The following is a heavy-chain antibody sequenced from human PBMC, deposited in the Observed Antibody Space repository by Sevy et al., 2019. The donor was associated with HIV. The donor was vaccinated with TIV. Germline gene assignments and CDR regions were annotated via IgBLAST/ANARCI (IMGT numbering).Heavy chain of an antibody. CDR2: ISGSGGTT. V-gene: IGHV3-23*01. D-gene: IGHD1-26*01. CDR3: AKDREGSYYYFDS. J-gene: IGHJ4*02. Sequence: GGSLRLSCAASGFTFSTYAMTWVRQAPGKGLEWVSVISGSGGTTYYSDSVKGRSTISRDNSKNTVYLQMNSLRPEDTGVYYGAKDREGSYYYFDSWGQGTLVTVSS. CDR1: GFTFSTYA.